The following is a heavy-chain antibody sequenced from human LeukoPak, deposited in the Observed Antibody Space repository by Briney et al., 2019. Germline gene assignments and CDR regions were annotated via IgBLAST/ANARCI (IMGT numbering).Heavy chain of an antibody. V-gene: IGHV3-66*01. Sequence: GGSLRLSCAASGFTVSSDYMSWVRQAPGKGLEWVSTIYSGGSTYYADSVKGRFTVSRDNSKNTLYLQMNSLRAEDTAVYYCARAPGLPTGMDAWAKGPTVTVSP. CDR2: IYSGGST. J-gene: IGHJ6*04. CDR3: ARAPGLPTGMDA. CDR1: GFTVSSDY.